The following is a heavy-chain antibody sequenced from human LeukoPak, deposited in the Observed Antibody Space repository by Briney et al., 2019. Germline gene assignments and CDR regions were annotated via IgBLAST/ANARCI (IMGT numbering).Heavy chain of an antibody. Sequence: SETLSLTCTVSGVSISSYYCSWIRQPAGKGLEWIGRINTSGSTHYNPSLKRGVTIFLDTTKKHFSFLLISGTAADTAVYYCLRGPYKYHSSGNFYYWGQGTLVTVCS. J-gene: IGHJ4*02. V-gene: IGHV4-4*07. D-gene: IGHD3-22*01. CDR3: LRGPYKYHSSGNFYY. CDR1: GVSISSYY. CDR2: INTSGST.